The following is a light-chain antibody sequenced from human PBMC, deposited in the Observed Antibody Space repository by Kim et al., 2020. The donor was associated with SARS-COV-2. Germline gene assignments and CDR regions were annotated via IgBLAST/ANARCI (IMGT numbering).Light chain of an antibody. V-gene: IGLV2-8*01. CDR1: SSDVGTYDY. Sequence: GPCVTRDCAGTSSDVGTYDYISWYQRHTGEAPTLMIYEVSKRPSGGPDRFSGSKSGNTASLSVSGLQAEDEADYYCISYAGSNSYVFGTGTKVTVL. CDR2: EVS. J-gene: IGLJ1*01. CDR3: ISYAGSNSYV.